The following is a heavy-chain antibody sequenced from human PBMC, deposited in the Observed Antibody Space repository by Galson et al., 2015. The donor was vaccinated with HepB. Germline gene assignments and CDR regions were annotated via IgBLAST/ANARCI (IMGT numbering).Heavy chain of an antibody. CDR3: ARDGGYQPLLYREGYWFDP. J-gene: IGHJ5*02. CDR1: GFTFSSYS. Sequence: SLRLSCAASGFTFSSYSMNWVRQAPGKGLEWVSYISSSSSTIYYADSVKGRFTISRDNAKNSLYLQMNSLRAEDTAVYYCARDGGYQPLLYREGYWFDPWGQGTLVTVSS. D-gene: IGHD2-2*02. CDR2: ISSSSSTI. V-gene: IGHV3-48*01.